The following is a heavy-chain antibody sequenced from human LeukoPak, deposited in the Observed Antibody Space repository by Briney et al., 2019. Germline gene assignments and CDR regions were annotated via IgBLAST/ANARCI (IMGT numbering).Heavy chain of an antibody. J-gene: IGHJ3*02. V-gene: IGHV4-34*01. D-gene: IGHD5-18*01. CDR3: ARGRGYNAFDI. Sequence: SETLSLACAAYGGSFSGYYWRWIRQPPGKGLEWIGEINHSGSTNYNPSLKSRVTIAGDTPKNQFSLKLSSVTAADTTVYYCARGRGYNAFDIWGQGTMVTVSS. CDR1: GGSFSGYY. CDR2: INHSGST.